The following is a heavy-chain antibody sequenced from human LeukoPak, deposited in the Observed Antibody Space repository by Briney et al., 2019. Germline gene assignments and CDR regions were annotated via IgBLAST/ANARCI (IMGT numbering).Heavy chain of an antibody. CDR3: ARHLSPFGSGTSPGN. CDR2: INYSGST. V-gene: IGHV4-59*04. J-gene: IGHJ4*02. D-gene: IGHD3-10*01. Sequence: SETLSLTCSVSDDSITMYYWTWIRQPPGKGLEWIGTINYSGSTYYNPSLKSRVTMSVDTSRNQFSLRLTSVTAADTAVYYCARHLSPFGSGTSPGNWGQGTLVTVSS. CDR1: DDSITMYY.